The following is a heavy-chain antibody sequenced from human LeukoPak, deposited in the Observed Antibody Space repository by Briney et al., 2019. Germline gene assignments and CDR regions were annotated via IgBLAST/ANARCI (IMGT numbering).Heavy chain of an antibody. Sequence: SETLSLTCAVYGGSFSGYYWSWIRQPPGKGLEWIGEINHSGSTNYNPSLKSRVTISVDTSKNQFSLKLSSVTAADTAVYYCARGRKDGDYANRFDPWGQGTLVTVSS. CDR2: INHSGST. D-gene: IGHD4-17*01. CDR3: ARGRKDGDYANRFDP. CDR1: GGSFSGYY. V-gene: IGHV4-34*01. J-gene: IGHJ5*02.